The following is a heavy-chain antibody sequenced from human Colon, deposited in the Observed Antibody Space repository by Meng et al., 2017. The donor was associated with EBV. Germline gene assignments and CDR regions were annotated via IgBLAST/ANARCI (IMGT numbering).Heavy chain of an antibody. J-gene: IGHJ4*01. D-gene: IGHD2-21*02. CDR1: GGSLSSRNW. CDR2: IYHSGST. V-gene: IGHV4-4*02. CDR3: ARVGAYCGGDCYHPR. Sequence: QVQLQESGPGLVKPSGPLSLTCAVSGGSLSSRNWWSWVRQPPGKGLEWIGEIYHSGSTNYNPSLKSRVTISVDESKNQFSLRLSSVTAADTAVYYCARVGAYCGGDCYHPRWGHGPLVTVSS.